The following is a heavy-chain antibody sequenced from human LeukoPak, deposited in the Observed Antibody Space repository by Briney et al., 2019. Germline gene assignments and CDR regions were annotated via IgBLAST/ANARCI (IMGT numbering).Heavy chain of an antibody. CDR3: ASPGRGSYDHFDY. D-gene: IGHD5-12*01. J-gene: IGHJ4*02. CDR2: IHYSGAT. CDR1: GGSIRGTTDY. Sequence: SETLALTCTVSGGSIRGTTDYWGWIRQAPGKGLEWIGTIHYSGATYYNPSLKSRVTLSIDTSKNQFSLRLSSVTAADTAVYYCASPGRGSYDHFDYWGKTIIVTVSS. V-gene: IGHV4-39*01.